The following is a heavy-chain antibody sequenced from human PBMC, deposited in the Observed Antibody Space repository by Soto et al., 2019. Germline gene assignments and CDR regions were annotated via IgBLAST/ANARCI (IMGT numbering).Heavy chain of an antibody. CDR1: GFTFSSHE. Sequence: WGSLRLSCEATGFTFSSHEMNWIRQTPGKRLEWIAKISGSGSTINYADSVKGRFTISRDNVQRTLHLQMDSLRVEDTGVYYCARGGVYWGRGTLVTFSS. V-gene: IGHV3-48*03. J-gene: IGHJ1*01. CDR3: ARGGVY. CDR2: ISGSGSTI. D-gene: IGHD2-8*01.